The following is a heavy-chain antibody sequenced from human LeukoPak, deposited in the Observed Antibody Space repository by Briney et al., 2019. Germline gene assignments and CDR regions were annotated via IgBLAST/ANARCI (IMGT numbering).Heavy chain of an antibody. D-gene: IGHD6-19*01. CDR3: ARGQASGWDAFDI. CDR1: GGSFSGYY. CDR2: INHSGST. J-gene: IGHJ3*02. Sequence: KASETLSLTCAVYGGSFSGYYWSWIRQPPGKGLEWIGEINHSGSTNYNPSLKSRVTISVDTSKNQFSLKLSSVTAADTAVYYCARGQASGWDAFDIWGQGTMVTASS. V-gene: IGHV4-34*01.